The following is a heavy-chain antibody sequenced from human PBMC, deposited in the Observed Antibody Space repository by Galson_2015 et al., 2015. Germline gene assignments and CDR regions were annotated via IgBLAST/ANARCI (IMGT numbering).Heavy chain of an antibody. J-gene: IGHJ4*02. Sequence: QSGAEVKKPGESLKISCKGSGYSFTSYWIGWVRQMPGKGLEWVGLISPCDSDPRYSPSFQAQVTISADKSISTAYLQWNSLKASDTAMYYCVRRAYSSSWYYFDYWGQGTLVTVSS. D-gene: IGHD6-13*01. CDR2: ISPCDSDP. CDR3: VRRAYSSSWYYFDY. V-gene: IGHV5-51*01. CDR1: GYSFTSYW.